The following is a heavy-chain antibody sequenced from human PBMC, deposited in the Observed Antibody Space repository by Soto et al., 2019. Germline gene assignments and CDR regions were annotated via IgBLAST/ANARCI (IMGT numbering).Heavy chain of an antibody. Sequence: GESLKISCKGSGYSFTSYWISWVRQMPGKGLEWMGRIDPSDSYTNYSPSFQGHVTISADKSISTAYLQWSSLKASDTAMYYCARNGGSRRWKQAPIFDYWGQGTLVTVSS. CDR1: GYSFTSYW. CDR3: ARNGGSRRWKQAPIFDY. J-gene: IGHJ4*02. CDR2: IDPSDSYT. V-gene: IGHV5-10-1*01. D-gene: IGHD6-13*01.